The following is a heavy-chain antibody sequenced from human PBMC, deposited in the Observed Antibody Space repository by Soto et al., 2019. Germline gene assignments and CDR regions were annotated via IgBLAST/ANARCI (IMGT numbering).Heavy chain of an antibody. V-gene: IGHV1-3*01. D-gene: IGHD3-16*01. CDR3: ARGLNVYYFDY. CDR2: INAGNGNT. Sequence: GASVKVSCKASGYTFTSYCMHWVRHAPGQRLEWMGWINAGNGNTKYSQKFQGRVTITRDTSASTAYMELSSLRSEDTAVYYCARGLNVYYFDYWGQGTLVTVSS. J-gene: IGHJ4*02. CDR1: GYTFTSYC.